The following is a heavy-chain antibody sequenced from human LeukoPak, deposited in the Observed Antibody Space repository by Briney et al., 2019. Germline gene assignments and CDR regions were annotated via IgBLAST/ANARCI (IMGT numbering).Heavy chain of an antibody. Sequence: GASVKVSCKASGYTFTTYYMHWVRQAPGQGLEWMGIINPRDGNTSYAQKFQGRVTITRATSTSTVYMELSSLNSEDTAVYYCASIGWDHYYDPSSGGYWGQGTLVTVSS. CDR1: GYTFTTYY. V-gene: IGHV1-46*01. J-gene: IGHJ4*02. CDR3: ASIGWDHYYDPSSGGY. D-gene: IGHD3-22*01. CDR2: INPRDGNT.